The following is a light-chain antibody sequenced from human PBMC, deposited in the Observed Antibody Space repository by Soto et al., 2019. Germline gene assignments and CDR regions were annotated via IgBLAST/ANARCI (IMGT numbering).Light chain of an antibody. J-gene: IGLJ2*01. CDR2: SNN. Sequence: QSVLTQTPSASGTPGQRVNISCSGSSSNIGSNNVNWYQQLPGTAPKLLIYSNNQRPSGVPDRFSGSKSGTSASLAISGLQFEYEADYYCDAWDDSLNGVVFGGAPKLTV. CDR3: DAWDDSLNGVV. CDR1: SSNIGSNN. V-gene: IGLV1-44*01.